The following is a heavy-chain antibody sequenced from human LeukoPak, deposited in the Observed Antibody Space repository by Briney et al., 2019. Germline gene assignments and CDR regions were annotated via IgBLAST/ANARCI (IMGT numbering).Heavy chain of an antibody. V-gene: IGHV3-11*04. CDR1: GFTFSDYS. J-gene: IGHJ4*02. Sequence: GGSLRLSCTASGFTFSDYSLSWIRQSPGKGLEWISYITSGGGSIFYADFVEGRFTISRDNAENSLYLQLNSLRDEDTAVYYCARGQRDTSMDEDFDYWGQGTLVTVSS. CDR3: ARGQRDTSMDEDFDY. D-gene: IGHD5-18*01. CDR2: ITSGGGSI.